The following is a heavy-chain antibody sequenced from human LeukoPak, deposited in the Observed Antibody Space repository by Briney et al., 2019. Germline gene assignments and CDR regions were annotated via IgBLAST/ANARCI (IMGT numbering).Heavy chain of an antibody. CDR3: AKDLYLTGYSFDY. J-gene: IGHJ4*02. Sequence: PGRSLRLPCAASGFTFSSYGMHWVRQAPGKGLEWGAVISYDGSNKYYADSVKGRFTISRDNSKNTLYLQMNSLRAEDTAVYYCAKDLYLTGYSFDYWGQGTLVTVSS. V-gene: IGHV3-30*18. CDR2: ISYDGSNK. D-gene: IGHD3-9*01. CDR1: GFTFSSYG.